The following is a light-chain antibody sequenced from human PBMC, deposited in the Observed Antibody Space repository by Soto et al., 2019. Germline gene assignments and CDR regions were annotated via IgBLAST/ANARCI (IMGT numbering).Light chain of an antibody. CDR3: QQFNSYLLT. J-gene: IGKJ4*01. Sequence: AIQLTQSPSSLSAPVGDRVTITCRASEDIASALAWYQQRPGKTPTLLIYDASNLESGVPSRFTGSGSGTDFTLTISSLQPEDFATYYCQQFNSYLLTFGGGTKVEI. CDR2: DAS. V-gene: IGKV1-13*02. CDR1: EDIASA.